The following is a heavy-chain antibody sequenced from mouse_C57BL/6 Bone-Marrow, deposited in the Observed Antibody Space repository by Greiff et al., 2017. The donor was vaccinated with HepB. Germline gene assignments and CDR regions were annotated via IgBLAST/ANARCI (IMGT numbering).Heavy chain of an antibody. D-gene: IGHD1-1*01. Sequence: QVQLKQPGAELVKPGASVKLSCKASGYTFTSYWMHWVKQRPGQGLEWIGMIHPNSGSTNYNEKFKSKATLTVDKSSSTAYMQLSSLTSEDSAVYYCANDGSSPCAMDYWGQGTSVTVSS. CDR2: IHPNSGST. V-gene: IGHV1-64*01. CDR3: ANDGSSPCAMDY. CDR1: GYTFTSYW. J-gene: IGHJ4*01.